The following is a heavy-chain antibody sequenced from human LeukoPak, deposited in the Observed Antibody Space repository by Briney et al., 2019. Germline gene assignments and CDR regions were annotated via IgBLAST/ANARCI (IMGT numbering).Heavy chain of an antibody. V-gene: IGHV3-21*01. Sequence: GGSLRLSCAASGFTFSSYSMNWVRQAPGKGLEWVSSISSSSSYIYYADLVKGRFTISRDNAKNSLHLQMNSLRAEDTAVYYCARDLGPNRVTGLDYWGQGTLVTVSS. J-gene: IGHJ4*02. D-gene: IGHD1-20*01. CDR2: ISSSSSYI. CDR1: GFTFSSYS. CDR3: ARDLGPNRVTGLDY.